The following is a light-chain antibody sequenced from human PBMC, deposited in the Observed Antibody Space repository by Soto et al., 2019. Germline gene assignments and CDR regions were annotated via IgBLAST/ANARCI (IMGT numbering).Light chain of an antibody. Sequence: DIQMTQSPSTLSASVGDRVAITCRASQSISDWLAWYQHKPGKAPNLLIYRASRLESGVPSRFSGSGSGTEFTLTISSLQPDDFATYYCQQYTTYPRTFGQGTKVEIQ. J-gene: IGKJ1*01. CDR1: QSISDW. V-gene: IGKV1-5*03. CDR2: RAS. CDR3: QQYTTYPRT.